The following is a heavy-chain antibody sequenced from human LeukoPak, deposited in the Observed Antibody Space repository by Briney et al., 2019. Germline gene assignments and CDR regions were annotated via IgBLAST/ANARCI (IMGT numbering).Heavy chain of an antibody. CDR2: IYYSGST. Sequence: SETLSLACTVSGGSISSGGYYWSWIRQHPGKGLEWIGYIYYSGSTYYNPSLKSRVTISVDTSKNQFSLKLSSVTAADTAVYYCARDRRGYSYYFDYWGQGTLVTVSS. V-gene: IGHV4-31*03. J-gene: IGHJ4*02. CDR3: ARDRRGYSYYFDY. CDR1: GGSISSGGYY. D-gene: IGHD5-18*01.